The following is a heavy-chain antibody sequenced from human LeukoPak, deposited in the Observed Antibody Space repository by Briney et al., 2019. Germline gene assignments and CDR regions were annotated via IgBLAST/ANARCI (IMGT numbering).Heavy chain of an antibody. J-gene: IGHJ4*02. D-gene: IGHD3-22*01. CDR1: GFTFSGSA. CDR2: IRSKANSYAT. Sequence: PGGSLRLSCAASGFTFSGSAMHWVRQASGKGLEWVGRIRSKANSYATAYAASAKGRFTISRDDSKNTAYLQMNSLKTEDTAVYYCTTYYDSSGYGPFVDWGQGTLVTVSS. V-gene: IGHV3-73*01. CDR3: TTYYDSSGYGPFVD.